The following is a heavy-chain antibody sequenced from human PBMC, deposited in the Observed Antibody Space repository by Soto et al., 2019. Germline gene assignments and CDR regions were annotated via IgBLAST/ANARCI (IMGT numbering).Heavy chain of an antibody. D-gene: IGHD2-15*01. CDR2: IWYDGSHE. V-gene: IGHV3-33*01. J-gene: IGHJ4*02. CDR1: GFSFSNYG. CDR3: ALLRGYCSGGTCYQIDY. Sequence: HVQLVESGGGVVQPGRSLRLSCAASGFSFSNYGMHWVRQAPGKGLEWVALIWYDGSHEYADSVKGRFTISRENFKNTLYLQMDSLRAEDTAVYYCALLRGYCSGGTCYQIDYWGQGTLVTVSS.